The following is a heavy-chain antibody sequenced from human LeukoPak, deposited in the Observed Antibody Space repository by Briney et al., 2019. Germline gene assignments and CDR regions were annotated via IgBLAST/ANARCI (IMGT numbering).Heavy chain of an antibody. CDR1: GGSISSYY. V-gene: IGHV4-59*12. J-gene: IGHJ3*02. CDR3: ARDYGYGDPDAFDI. CDR2: IYYSGST. D-gene: IGHD4-17*01. Sequence: SETLSLTCTVSGGSISSYYWSWIRQPPGKGLEWIGYIYYSGSTNYNPSLKSRVTISVDTSKNQFSLKLSSVTAADTAVYYCARDYGYGDPDAFDIWGQGTMVTVSS.